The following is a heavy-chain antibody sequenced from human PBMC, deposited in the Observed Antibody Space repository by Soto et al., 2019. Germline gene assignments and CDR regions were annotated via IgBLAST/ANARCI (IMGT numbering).Heavy chain of an antibody. CDR1: GFTFSSYA. J-gene: IGHJ6*02. D-gene: IGHD5-18*01. V-gene: IGHV3-23*01. CDR2: ISGSGGST. CDR3: ARGDWIQLWLRRGGGELDV. Sequence: PGGSRSLACAASGFTFSSYAMSWVQQAPGKGLEWVSAISGSGGSTYYADSVKGRFTISRDNSKNTLYLQMNSLRAEDTAVYYWARGDWIQLWLRRGGGELDVWGQGTTVTVSS.